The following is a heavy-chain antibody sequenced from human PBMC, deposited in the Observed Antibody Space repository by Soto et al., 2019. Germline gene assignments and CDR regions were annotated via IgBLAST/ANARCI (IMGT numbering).Heavy chain of an antibody. CDR2: INHSGST. J-gene: IGHJ5*02. CDR3: ARAAIVVVVDWFDP. Sequence: SETLSLTCAVYGGSFSGYYWSWIRQPPGKGLEWIGEINHSGSTNYNPSLKSRVTISVDTSKNQFSLKLSSVTAADTVVYYCARAAIVVVVDWFDPWGQGTLVTVSS. D-gene: IGHD2-15*01. V-gene: IGHV4-34*01. CDR1: GGSFSGYY.